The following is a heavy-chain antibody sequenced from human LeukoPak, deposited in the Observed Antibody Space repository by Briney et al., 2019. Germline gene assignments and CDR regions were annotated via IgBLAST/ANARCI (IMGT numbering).Heavy chain of an antibody. CDR3: ARGQKGGIAVAGVDY. CDR1: GFTFSSYW. Sequence: PGGFLRLSCAASGFTFSSYWMSWVRQAPGKGLEWVANIKQDGSEKYYVDSVKGRFTISRDNAKNSLYLQMNSLRAEDTAVYYCARGQKGGIAVAGVDYWGQGTLVTVSS. CDR2: IKQDGSEK. V-gene: IGHV3-7*01. D-gene: IGHD6-19*01. J-gene: IGHJ4*02.